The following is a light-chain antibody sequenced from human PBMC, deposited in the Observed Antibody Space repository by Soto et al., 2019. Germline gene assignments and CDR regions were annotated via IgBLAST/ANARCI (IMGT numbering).Light chain of an antibody. CDR1: SSDVGGYNF. CDR2: GVT. J-gene: IGLJ2*01. V-gene: IGLV2-14*01. Sequence: QSALTQPPSASGSPGQSVTISCTGTSSDVGGYNFVSWYQHPPDKAPKLIIYGVTNRPSGVSNRFSGSKSGNTASLTISGLQAEDEADYYCSSYTSSSTPVFGGGTKVTVL. CDR3: SSYTSSSTPV.